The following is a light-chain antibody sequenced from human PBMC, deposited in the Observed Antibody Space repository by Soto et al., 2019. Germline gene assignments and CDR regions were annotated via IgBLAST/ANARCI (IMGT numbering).Light chain of an antibody. CDR1: QRVSSY. CDR2: DAS. V-gene: IGKV3-11*01. CDR3: QQRSNWPPGYT. Sequence: IVLTQSPATLSLSPGERATLSCRASQRVSSYLAWYQQKPGQAPRLLIYDASNRATGIPARFSGSGSGTDFTLTISSLEPEDFAVYYCQQRSNWPPGYTFGQGTKLEIK. J-gene: IGKJ2*01.